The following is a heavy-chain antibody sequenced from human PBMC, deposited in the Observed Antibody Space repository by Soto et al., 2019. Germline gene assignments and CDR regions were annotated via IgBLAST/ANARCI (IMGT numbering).Heavy chain of an antibody. CDR2: INPNTGGA. V-gene: IGHV1-2*06. D-gene: IGHD6-25*01. J-gene: IGHJ4*02. CDR3: ASLCSGAFGY. CDR1: GYAFTGYY. Sequence: ASVKVSCKASGYAFTGYYIHWVRQAPGQGLECMGRINPNTGGAEYLQKFQGRVSMTRDTSFNTAHLHLNSLRYDDAAVYYCASLCSGAFGYWGQGTLVTNSS.